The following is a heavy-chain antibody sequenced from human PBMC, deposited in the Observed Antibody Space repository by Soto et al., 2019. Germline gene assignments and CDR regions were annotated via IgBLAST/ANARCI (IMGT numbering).Heavy chain of an antibody. D-gene: IGHD6-19*01. Sequence: SETLSLTCAVYGGSFSGYYWSWIRQPPGKGLEWIGEINHSGPTNYNPPLKSRVTISVDTSKNQFSLKLSSVTAADTAVYYCATSGYSSGWFWFDPWGQGTLVTVSS. CDR3: ATSGYSSGWFWFDP. CDR2: INHSGPT. CDR1: GGSFSGYY. J-gene: IGHJ5*02. V-gene: IGHV4-34*01.